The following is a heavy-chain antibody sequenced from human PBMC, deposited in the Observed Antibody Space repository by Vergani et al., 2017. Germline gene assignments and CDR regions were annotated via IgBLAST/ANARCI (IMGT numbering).Heavy chain of an antibody. D-gene: IGHD3-22*01. Sequence: QVQLQQWGAGLLKPSETLSLTCAVYGGSFSGYYWSWIRQPPGKGLEWTGEINHSGSTNYNPSLKSRVTISVDTSKNQFSLKLSSVTAADTAVYYCARPLRTYYYDSSGYPLFVWGQGTLVTVSS. CDR3: ARPLRTYYYDSSGYPLFV. CDR2: INHSGST. CDR1: GGSFSGYY. V-gene: IGHV4-34*01. J-gene: IGHJ4*02.